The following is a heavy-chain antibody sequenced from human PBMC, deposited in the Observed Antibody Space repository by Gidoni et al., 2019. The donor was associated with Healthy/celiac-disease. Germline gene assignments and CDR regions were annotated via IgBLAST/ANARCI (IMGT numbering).Heavy chain of an antibody. CDR1: GWSFGGYY. CDR2: INHSGST. CDR3: ARVLWYSSSWYGGQYFDY. D-gene: IGHD6-13*01. Sequence: QVQLQQWGAGLLKPSETLSLTCAVYGWSFGGYYWSWIRQPPGKGLEWIGEINHSGSTNYNPSLKSRVTISVDTSKNQFSLKLSSVTAADTAVYYCARVLWYSSSWYGGQYFDYWGQGTLVTVSS. J-gene: IGHJ4*02. V-gene: IGHV4-34*01.